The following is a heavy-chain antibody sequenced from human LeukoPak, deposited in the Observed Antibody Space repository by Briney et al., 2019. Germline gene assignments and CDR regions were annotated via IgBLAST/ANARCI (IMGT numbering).Heavy chain of an antibody. Sequence: KPSETLSLTCTVSGGSISSSSYYWGWIRQPPGKGLEWIGSIYYSGSTYYNPSLKSRVTISVDTSKNQFSLKLSSVTAADTAVYYRARVVQSTDSSGFYLPEYFQHWGQGTLVTVSS. J-gene: IGHJ1*01. CDR2: IYYSGST. V-gene: IGHV4-39*07. CDR1: GGSISSSSYY. CDR3: ARVVQSTDSSGFYLPEYFQH. D-gene: IGHD3-22*01.